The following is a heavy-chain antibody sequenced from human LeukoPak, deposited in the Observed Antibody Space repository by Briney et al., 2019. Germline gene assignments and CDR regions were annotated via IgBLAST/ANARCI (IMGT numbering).Heavy chain of an antibody. V-gene: IGHV2-5*02. Sequence: SGPTLVKPTQTLTLTCTFSGFSFNTTGVGVGWIRQPPGKALEWLAVIYWDDDKRYSPSLQSRLTITKDTSKNQVVLTRTSMDPVDTATYYCVHRRSTAPGRRWFDPWGPGTLVTVSS. CDR3: VHRRSTAPGRRWFDP. CDR2: IYWDDDK. D-gene: IGHD2-21*02. CDR1: GFSFNTTGVG. J-gene: IGHJ5*02.